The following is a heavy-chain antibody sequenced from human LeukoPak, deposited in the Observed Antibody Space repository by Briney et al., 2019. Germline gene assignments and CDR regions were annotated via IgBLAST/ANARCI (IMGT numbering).Heavy chain of an antibody. CDR1: GGTFSSYA. CDR3: AREEMYYYDSSGSPIAY. CDR2: IIPIFGTA. J-gene: IGHJ4*02. D-gene: IGHD3-22*01. V-gene: IGHV1-69*13. Sequence: GASVKVSCKASGGTFSSYAISWVRQAPGQGLEWMGGIIPIFGTANYAQKFQGRVTITADESTSTAYMELSSLRSEDTAVYYCAREEMYYYDSSGSPIAYWGQGTLVTVSS.